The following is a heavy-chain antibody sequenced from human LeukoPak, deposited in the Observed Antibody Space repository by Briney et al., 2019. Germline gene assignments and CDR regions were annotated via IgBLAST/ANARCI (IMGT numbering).Heavy chain of an antibody. J-gene: IGHJ4*02. Sequence: GGSLRLSCAASGFTVSSNYMSWVRQAPGKGLEWVSVIYSGGGTYYADSVKGRFTVSRDNSKNTLYLQMNSLRVDDTAMYYCARNQDYGGFDYWGQGTLVTVSS. D-gene: IGHD4-23*01. V-gene: IGHV3-66*01. CDR1: GFTVSSNY. CDR3: ARNQDYGGFDY. CDR2: IYSGGGT.